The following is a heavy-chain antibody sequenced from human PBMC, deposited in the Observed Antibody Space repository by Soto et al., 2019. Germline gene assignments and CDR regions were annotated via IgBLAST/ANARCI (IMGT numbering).Heavy chain of an antibody. CDR3: ATSLDYYDFWSGYYSD. V-gene: IGHV3-23*01. CDR2: ISGSGGST. Sequence: AGGSLRLSCAASGFTFSSYAMSWVRQAPGKGLEWVSAISGSGGSTYYADSAKGRFTISRDNSKNTLYLQMNSLRAEDTAVYYCATSLDYYDFWSGYYSDWGQGTLVTVSS. D-gene: IGHD3-3*01. J-gene: IGHJ4*02. CDR1: GFTFSSYA.